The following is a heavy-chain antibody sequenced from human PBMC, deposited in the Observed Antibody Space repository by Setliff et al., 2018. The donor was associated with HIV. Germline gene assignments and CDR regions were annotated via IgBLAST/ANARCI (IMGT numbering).Heavy chain of an antibody. CDR2: IWYDGSNK. CDR3: VKDSEGGYTYGAYDY. CDR1: GFTFSTYG. V-gene: IGHV3-33*06. Sequence: GESLKISCAASGFTFSTYGMYWVRQAPGKGLEWVAVIWYDGSNKYYADSVQGRFTISRDNSKNTLYLQMNSLRADDTAVSYCVKDSEGGYTYGAYDYWGQGTLVTVSS. D-gene: IGHD5-18*01. J-gene: IGHJ4*02.